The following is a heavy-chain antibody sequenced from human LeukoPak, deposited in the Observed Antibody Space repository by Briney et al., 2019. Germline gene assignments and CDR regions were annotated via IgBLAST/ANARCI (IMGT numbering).Heavy chain of an antibody. J-gene: IGHJ4*02. CDR3: ARDRRYCSGGSCSAAGY. CDR2: INSNSGGS. D-gene: IGHD2-15*01. CDR1: GYTFTGYY. V-gene: IGHV1-2*02. Sequence: ASVKVSCKASGYTFTGYYMHWVRQAPGQGLEGMGWINSNSGGSNYAQKFQGRVTMTRDTSISTAYMELSRLRSDDTAVYYCARDRRYCSGGSCSAAGYWGQGTLVTVSS.